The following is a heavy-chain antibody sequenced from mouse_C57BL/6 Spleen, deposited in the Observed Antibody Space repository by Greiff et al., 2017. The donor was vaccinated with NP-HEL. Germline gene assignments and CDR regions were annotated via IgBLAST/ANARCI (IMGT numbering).Heavy chain of an antibody. Sequence: QVQLQQPGAELVKPGASVKLSCKASGYTFTSYWMHWVKQRPGQGLEWIGMIHPNSGSTNYNEKFKSKATLTVDKSSSTAYMQLSSLTSEDSAVYYCAREGTVGVSYAMDYWGQGTSVTVSS. J-gene: IGHJ4*01. CDR2: IHPNSGST. D-gene: IGHD1-1*01. CDR3: AREGTVGVSYAMDY. CDR1: GYTFTSYW. V-gene: IGHV1-64*01.